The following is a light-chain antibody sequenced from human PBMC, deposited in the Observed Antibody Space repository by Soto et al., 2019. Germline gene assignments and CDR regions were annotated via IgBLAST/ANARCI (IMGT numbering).Light chain of an antibody. CDR3: AAWDDSLRGHV. V-gene: IGLV1-47*01. Sequence: QSVLTQPPSASGTPGQRVTISCSGSSSNIENNYVSWYQQLPGTAPKLLIYRNIQRPSGVPDRFSGSKSGTSASLAISGLRSEDEADYYCAAWDDSLRGHVFGTGXKVTGL. CDR1: SSNIENNY. J-gene: IGLJ1*01. CDR2: RNI.